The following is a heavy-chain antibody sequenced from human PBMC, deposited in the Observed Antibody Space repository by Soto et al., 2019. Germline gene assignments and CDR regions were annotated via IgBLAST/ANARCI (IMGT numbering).Heavy chain of an antibody. CDR1: GFTFSSYG. CDR2: IWYDGSNK. V-gene: IGHV3-33*01. D-gene: IGHD3-3*01. Sequence: GGSLRLSCAASGFTFSSYGMHWVRQAPGKGLEWVAVIWYDGSNKYYADSVKGRFTISRDNSKNTLYLQMNSLRAEDTAVYYCAREFRFLEWLPPYYYYGMDVWGQGTTVTVSS. J-gene: IGHJ6*02. CDR3: AREFRFLEWLPPYYYYGMDV.